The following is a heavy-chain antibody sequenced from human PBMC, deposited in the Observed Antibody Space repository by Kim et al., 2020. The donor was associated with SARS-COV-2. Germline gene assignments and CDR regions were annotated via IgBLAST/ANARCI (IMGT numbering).Heavy chain of an antibody. CDR2: IHYSGAI. D-gene: IGHD6-19*01. Sequence: SETLSLTCTVSGASISGSNYYWAWFRQPPGRGLEWIGSIHYSGAIYSNPSFKPRFVISVDKSKNQFSLNLNSVTSADAAVYFCARPRIAVSGAVDFCGQG. CDR3: ARPRIAVSGAVDF. CDR1: GASISGSNYY. V-gene: IGHV4-39*01. J-gene: IGHJ4*02.